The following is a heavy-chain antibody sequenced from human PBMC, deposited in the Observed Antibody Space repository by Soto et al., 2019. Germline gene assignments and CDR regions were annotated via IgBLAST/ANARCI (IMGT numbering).Heavy chain of an antibody. J-gene: IGHJ3*02. CDR2: IIPIFGTA. V-gene: IGHV1-69*13. Sequence: GASVKVSCKASGGTFSSYAISWERQAPGQGLEWMGGIIPIFGTANYAQKFQGRVTITADESTSTAYMELSSLRSEDTAVYYCARDRYYYDSSGYYYVSLDAFDIWGQGTMVTVSS. CDR1: GGTFSSYA. D-gene: IGHD3-22*01. CDR3: ARDRYYYDSSGYYYVSLDAFDI.